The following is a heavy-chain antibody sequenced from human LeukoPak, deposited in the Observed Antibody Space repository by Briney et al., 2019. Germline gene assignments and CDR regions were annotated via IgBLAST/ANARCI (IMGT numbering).Heavy chain of an antibody. CDR1: GFTFSSYA. Sequence: PGGSLRLSCAASGFTFSSYAMSWVRQAPGKGLEWVSAISGSGGSTYYADSVKGRFTISRDNSKNTLYLQMNSPRAEDTAVYYCAKGRKYYDILTGYYYFDYWGQGTLVTVSS. D-gene: IGHD3-9*01. CDR2: ISGSGGST. CDR3: AKGRKYYDILTGYYYFDY. J-gene: IGHJ4*02. V-gene: IGHV3-23*01.